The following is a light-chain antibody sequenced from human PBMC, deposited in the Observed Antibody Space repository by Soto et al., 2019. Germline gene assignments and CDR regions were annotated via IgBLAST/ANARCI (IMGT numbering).Light chain of an antibody. CDR3: GTWDSSLSIVV. CDR1: SSNIGNND. J-gene: IGLJ2*01. CDR2: DNN. V-gene: IGLV1-51*01. Sequence: QSVLTQPPSVSAAPGQKVTISCSGDSSNIGNNDASWYQQVSGTAPKLLIYDNNKRPSGIPDRFSGSKSGTSATLDITGLQTGDEADYYCGTWDSSLSIVVFGGGTKLTVL.